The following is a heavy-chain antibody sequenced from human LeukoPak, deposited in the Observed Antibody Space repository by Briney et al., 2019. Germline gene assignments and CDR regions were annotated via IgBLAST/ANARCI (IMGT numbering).Heavy chain of an antibody. V-gene: IGHV4-39*07. CDR3: ARIGDNFGYYYYYFMDV. CDR2: IYYSGNT. J-gene: IGHJ6*03. Sequence: SETLSLTCTVSGVSISSSNSYWGWIRQPPGKGLEWIGSIYYSGNTYYNASLKSQVSISIDTSKNQFSLRLTSMTAADTAVYYCARIGDNFGYYYYYFMDVWGKGTTVTVSS. CDR1: GVSISSSNSY. D-gene: IGHD2-21*01.